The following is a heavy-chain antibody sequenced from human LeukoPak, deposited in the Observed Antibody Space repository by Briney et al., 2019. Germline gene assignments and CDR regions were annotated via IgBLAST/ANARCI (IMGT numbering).Heavy chain of an antibody. D-gene: IGHD2-15*01. CDR2: ITGNGGST. CDR3: ARGDVMVVAATLNY. V-gene: IGHV3-64*01. Sequence: GGSLRLSCAASGFTFSSYAMHWVRQAPGKGLEYVSAITGNGGSTFYANSVKGIFTISRDNSKNTLYLQMGSLRAEDMAVYYCARGDVMVVAATLNYWGQGTLVTVSS. J-gene: IGHJ4*02. CDR1: GFTFSSYA.